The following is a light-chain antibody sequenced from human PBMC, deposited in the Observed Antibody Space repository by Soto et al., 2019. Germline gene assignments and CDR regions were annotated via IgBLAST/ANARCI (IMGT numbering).Light chain of an antibody. CDR1: NSDVGGYNY. V-gene: IGLV2-14*01. CDR2: EVS. CDR3: SSYTSSSTFVV. Sequence: QSALTQPASVSGSPGQSITISCTGTNSDVGGYNYVSWYQQHPGKAPKLMIYEVSNRTSGVSNRFSGSKSGNTASLTISGLQAEDEADYYCSSYTSSSTFVVFGGGTKVTVL. J-gene: IGLJ2*01.